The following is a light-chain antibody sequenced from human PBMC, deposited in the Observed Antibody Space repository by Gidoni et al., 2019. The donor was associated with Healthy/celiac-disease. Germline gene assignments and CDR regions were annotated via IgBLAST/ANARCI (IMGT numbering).Light chain of an antibody. J-gene: IGLJ1*01. CDR2: SNN. CDR1: SSNTGSNT. V-gene: IGLV1-44*01. CDR3: AAWYDSLNGFYV. Sequence: QSVLTQPPAASGTPGPRVTISCSGSSSNTGSNTVNCYQQLPGTAPKLLLYSNNQRPSAVPDPFSCSKSGTSASLSISVLQSEDEADYYCAAWYDSLNGFYVFGSGTKVTVL.